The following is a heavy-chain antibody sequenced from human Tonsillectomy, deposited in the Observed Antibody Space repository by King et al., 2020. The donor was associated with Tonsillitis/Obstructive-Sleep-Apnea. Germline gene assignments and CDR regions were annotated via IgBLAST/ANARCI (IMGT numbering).Heavy chain of an antibody. D-gene: IGHD6-19*01. CDR3: ARDLNSGWNRLESGALDI. J-gene: IGHJ3*02. CDR1: GYTFTSYG. CDR2: ISAYNGNT. V-gene: IGHV1-18*01. Sequence: QLVQSGAEVKKPGASVKVSCKASGYTFTSYGISWVRQAPGQGLEWMGWISAYNGNTNYAQKLQGRVTMTTDTSTSTAYMELRSLRSDDTAVYYCARDLNSGWNRLESGALDIWGQGTMVTVSS.